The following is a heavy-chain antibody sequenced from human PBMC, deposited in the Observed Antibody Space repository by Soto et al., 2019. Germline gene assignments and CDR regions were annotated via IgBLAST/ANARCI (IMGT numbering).Heavy chain of an antibody. CDR3: ARDLRPYYDSSLSPDAFDI. CDR2: MNPNSGNT. Sequence: ASVKVSCKASGYTFTSYDINWVRQATGQGLEWMGWMNPNSGNTGYAQKFQGRVTMTRNTSISTAYMELSSLRSEDTAVYYCARDLRPYYDSSLSPDAFDIWGQGTMVTVSS. J-gene: IGHJ3*02. V-gene: IGHV1-8*01. D-gene: IGHD3-22*01. CDR1: GYTFTSYD.